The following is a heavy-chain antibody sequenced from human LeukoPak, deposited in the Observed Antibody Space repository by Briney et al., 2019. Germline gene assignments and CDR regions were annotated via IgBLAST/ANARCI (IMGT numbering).Heavy chain of an antibody. CDR3: ARAGAWIQLWPRRNWFDP. D-gene: IGHD5-18*01. Sequence: SETLSLTCAVHGGIFSGYYWSWVRQPPGKGLEWVGEINHSGSTNYNPSLKSQVPISVDTSKNQFSLKLSSVTAADTSVYYCARAGAWIQLWPRRNWFDPWGQGTLVTVSS. CDR1: GGIFSGYY. CDR2: INHSGST. J-gene: IGHJ5*02. V-gene: IGHV4-34*01.